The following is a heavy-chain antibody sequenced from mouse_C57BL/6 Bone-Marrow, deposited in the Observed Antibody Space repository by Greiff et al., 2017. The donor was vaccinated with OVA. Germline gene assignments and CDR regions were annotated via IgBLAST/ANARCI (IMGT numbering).Heavy chain of an antibody. CDR2: INYDGSST. J-gene: IGHJ1*03. CDR1: GFTFSDYY. CDR3: AREITTVVARYFDV. Sequence: EVQLVESEGGLVQPGSSMKLSCTASGFTFSDYYMAWVRQVPEKGLEWVANINYDGSSTYYLDSLKSRFIISSDNAKNILYLQMSSLKSEDTATDYCAREITTVVARYFDVWGTGTTVTVSS. V-gene: IGHV5-16*01. D-gene: IGHD1-1*01.